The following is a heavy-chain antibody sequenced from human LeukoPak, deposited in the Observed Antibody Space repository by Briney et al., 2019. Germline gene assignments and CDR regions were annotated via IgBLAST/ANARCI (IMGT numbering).Heavy chain of an antibody. CDR2: IWYDGSNK. Sequence: PGRSLRLSCAASGFTFNNYGMHWVRQAPGKGLEWVAVIWYDGSNKYYADSVKGRFTISRDNPKNTLYLQMNSLRAEDTAVYYCATHCSSTSSYMFWGQGTLVTVSS. CDR3: ATHCSSTSSYMF. V-gene: IGHV3-33*01. J-gene: IGHJ4*02. D-gene: IGHD2-2*02. CDR1: GFTFNNYG.